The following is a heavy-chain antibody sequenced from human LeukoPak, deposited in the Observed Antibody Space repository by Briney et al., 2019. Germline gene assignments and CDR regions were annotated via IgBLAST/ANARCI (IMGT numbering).Heavy chain of an antibody. J-gene: IGHJ5*02. CDR1: GSSISNYY. CDR3: ARDAGYRSRLNYFDP. Sequence: SEPLSLTCTVSGSSISNYYWSWLRQSTGKEREWIAHVYYTGTTIYSPSLKSRLTVSVDPSKNQFSLNLSSVTAADTAVYYCARDAGYRSRLNYFDPWGQGTLITVSS. D-gene: IGHD5-24*01. V-gene: IGHV4-59*01. CDR2: VYYTGTT.